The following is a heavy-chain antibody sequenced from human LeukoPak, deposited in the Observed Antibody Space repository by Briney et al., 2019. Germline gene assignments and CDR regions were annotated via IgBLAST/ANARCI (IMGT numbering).Heavy chain of an antibody. J-gene: IGHJ4*02. CDR3: ARDSSGVAEDYFDY. D-gene: IGHD6-19*01. CDR1: GYTFTSYY. Sequence: ASVKVSCKASGYTFTSYYMHWVRQAPGHGLEWMGIINPSGGSTYYAQKFQGRVTLTRDTSTGSVYMELSSLRSDDTAVYYCARDSSGVAEDYFDYWGQGTLVTVSS. V-gene: IGHV1-46*01. CDR2: INPSGGST.